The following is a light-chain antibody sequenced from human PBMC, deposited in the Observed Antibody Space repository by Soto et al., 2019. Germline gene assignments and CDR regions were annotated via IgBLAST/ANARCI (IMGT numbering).Light chain of an antibody. CDR3: HQYKTYST. Sequence: EIELTQSPSTLSASVGARVPINCRASQSLNNRLAWYQQKPGKAPKILIYDASTLESGVSSRFSGTGSETECTLTITDLQADDLATYFCHQYKTYSTFGQGTKVDI. CDR2: DAS. CDR1: QSLNNR. J-gene: IGKJ1*01. V-gene: IGKV1-5*01.